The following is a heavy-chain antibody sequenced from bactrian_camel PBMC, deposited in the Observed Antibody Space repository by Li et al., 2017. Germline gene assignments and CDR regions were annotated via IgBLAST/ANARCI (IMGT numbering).Heavy chain of an antibody. J-gene: IGHJ4*01. Sequence: HVQLVESGGGSVQAGGSLRLSCVASLDGRHCMAWFRQAPGKEREGVAGTSAGGGGTYYAESVKGRFTISREGPTIYLQMNNLQPDDTGVYYCATSTHWGKWASPSFAEYWGHGTQVTVS. V-gene: IGHV3S1*01. D-gene: IGHD5*01. CDR2: TSAGGGGT. CDR3: ATSTHWGKWASPSFAEY. CDR1: LDGRHC.